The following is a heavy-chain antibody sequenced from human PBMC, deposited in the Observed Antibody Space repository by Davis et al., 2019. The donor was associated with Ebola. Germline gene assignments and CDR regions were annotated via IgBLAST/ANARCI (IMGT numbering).Heavy chain of an antibody. J-gene: IGHJ4*02. D-gene: IGHD2-2*01. Sequence: SETLSLTCTVSAGSISSYYWSWIRQPPGKGLEWIGYIYYSGSTNYNPSLKSRVTISVDTSKNQFSLKLSSVTAADTAVYYCARVGPAALDYWGQGTLVTVSS. CDR2: IYYSGST. CDR1: AGSISSYY. V-gene: IGHV4-59*01. CDR3: ARVGPAALDY.